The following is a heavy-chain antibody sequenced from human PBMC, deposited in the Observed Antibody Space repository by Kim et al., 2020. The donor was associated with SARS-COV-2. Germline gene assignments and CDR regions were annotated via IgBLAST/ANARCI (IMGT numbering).Heavy chain of an antibody. V-gene: IGHV4-39*07. J-gene: IGHJ4*02. CDR2: IYFSGST. CDR3: ARGMATINPDY. CDR1: GGSISSSSYY. Sequence: SETLSLTCTVSGGSISSSSYYWGWIRQPPGKGLEWIGSIYFSGSTYYNPSLKSRVTISVDTSENQFSLKLSSVTAADTAVYFCARGMATINPDYWGQGTLVTVSS. D-gene: IGHD5-12*01.